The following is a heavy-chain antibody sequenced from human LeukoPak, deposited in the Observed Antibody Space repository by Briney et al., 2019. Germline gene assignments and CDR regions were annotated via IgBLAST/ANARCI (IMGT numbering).Heavy chain of an antibody. V-gene: IGHV3-53*01. Sequence: GGSLRLSCAASGFTVNSNYMIWVRQAPGKGLEWVSVIYSGGSTHYADSVEGRITISRDNSKNMLYLQMSSLRAEDTAAYYCATVRGSDGNFYIDYWGQGTPVTVSS. CDR2: IYSGGST. D-gene: IGHD2-15*01. CDR3: ATVRGSDGNFYIDY. J-gene: IGHJ4*02. CDR1: GFTVNSNY.